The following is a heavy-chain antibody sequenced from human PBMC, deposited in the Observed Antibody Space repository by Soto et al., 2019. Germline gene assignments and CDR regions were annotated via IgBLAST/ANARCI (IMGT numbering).Heavy chain of an antibody. Sequence: ASVKVSCKASGCTFTSYGISWVRQAPGQGREGMGWISAYNGNTNYAQKLQGRVTMTTDTSTSTAYMELRSLRSDDTAVYYCARDPGRAGYYYDSSGPFGYWGQGTLVTVSS. D-gene: IGHD3-22*01. V-gene: IGHV1-18*04. CDR3: ARDPGRAGYYYDSSGPFGY. CDR2: ISAYNGNT. J-gene: IGHJ4*02. CDR1: GCTFTSYG.